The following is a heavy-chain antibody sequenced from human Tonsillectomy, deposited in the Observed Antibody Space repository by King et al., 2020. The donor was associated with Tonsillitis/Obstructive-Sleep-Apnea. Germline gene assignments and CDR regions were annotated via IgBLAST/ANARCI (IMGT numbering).Heavy chain of an antibody. J-gene: IGHJ3*02. V-gene: IGHV4-61*08. CDR1: GGSLRSSAYY. CDR3: ASDPRGSPRNTFDI. Sequence: VQLQESGPGLVKPSETLSLTCSVSGGSLRSSAYYWVWIRQPPGKGLEWIGYISYDGNTNYNPSLESRVTISVGPSKNQFSLKLNSMTAADTAVYYCASDPRGSPRNTFDIWGLGTMVTVSS. CDR2: ISYDGNT. D-gene: IGHD5-12*01.